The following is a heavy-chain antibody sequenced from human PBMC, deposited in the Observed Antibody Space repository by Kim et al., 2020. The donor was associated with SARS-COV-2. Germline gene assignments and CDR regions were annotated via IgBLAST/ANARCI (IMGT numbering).Heavy chain of an antibody. CDR1: GFMFSTYG. V-gene: IGHV3-30*18. D-gene: IGHD3-3*01. J-gene: IGHJ3*01. Sequence: GGSLRLSCEASGFMFSTYGMHWVRQAPGKGLEWVALISYDGRDKYYADSVKGRFTISRDDSKSTLYLQMDSLRVGDTAIYYCAKVRAYRDYWSGYHAPHDGFEFCGQGTVVTVSS. CDR2: ISYDGRDK. CDR3: AKVRAYRDYWSGYHAPHDGFEF.